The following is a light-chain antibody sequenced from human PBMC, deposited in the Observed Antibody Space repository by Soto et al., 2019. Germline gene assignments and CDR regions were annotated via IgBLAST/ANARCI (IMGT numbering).Light chain of an antibody. CDR3: QQSYSTPPT. V-gene: IGKV1-39*01. J-gene: IGKJ1*01. CDR1: QSISSY. CDR2: SAS. Sequence: DIQMTESPSSLSTSVVDRVTITGRASQSISSYLNWYQQKPGKAPKLLICSASSLQSGVPSRFSGSGSGTDFTLTISSLQPEDFATYYCQQSYSTPPTFGQGTKV.